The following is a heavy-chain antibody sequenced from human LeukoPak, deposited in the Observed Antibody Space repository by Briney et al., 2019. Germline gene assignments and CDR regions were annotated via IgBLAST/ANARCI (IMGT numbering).Heavy chain of an antibody. CDR3: ALQPGYCSSPSCSHFDF. CDR1: GYKFTNYW. CDR2: IYPDDSNT. J-gene: IGHJ4*02. Sequence: GESLKISCKGSGYKFTNYWIVWVRQMPGKGLEWMGIIYPDDSNTRYSPSFQGQVTISVDKSFSTAYLQWNSLKASDTAMYYCALQPGYCSSPSCSHFDFWGQGTLVTVSS. V-gene: IGHV5-51*01. D-gene: IGHD2-2*01.